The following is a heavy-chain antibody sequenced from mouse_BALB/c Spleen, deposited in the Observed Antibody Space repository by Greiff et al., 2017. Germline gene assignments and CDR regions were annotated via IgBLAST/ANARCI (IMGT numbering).Heavy chain of an antibody. V-gene: IGHV5-17*02. J-gene: IGHJ4*01. Sequence: DVKLVESGGGLVQPGGSRKLSCAASGFTFSSFGMHWVRQAPEKGLEWVAYISSGSSTIYYADTVKGRFTISRDNPKNTLFLQMTSLRSEDTAMYYCARAEDYYYAMDYWGQGTSVTVSS. CDR1: GFTFSSFG. CDR3: ARAEDYYYAMDY. CDR2: ISSGSSTI.